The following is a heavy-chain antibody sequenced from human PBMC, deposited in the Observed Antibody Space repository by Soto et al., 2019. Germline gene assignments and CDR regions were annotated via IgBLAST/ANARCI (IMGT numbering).Heavy chain of an antibody. CDR2: VYYRGRS. V-gene: IGHV4-39*01. CDR1: GGSVTNSSYY. J-gene: IGHJ4*02. Sequence: LSLTWTVSGGSVTNSSYYWGWIRQSPGKGLEWIVSVYYRGRSYSKSSVKSRVTISVDTSKNRFSLSLNSVTASETAVYVCVSQRTTVPTQAYFDYWGPGALVTVSS. D-gene: IGHD4-17*01. CDR3: VSQRTTVPTQAYFDY.